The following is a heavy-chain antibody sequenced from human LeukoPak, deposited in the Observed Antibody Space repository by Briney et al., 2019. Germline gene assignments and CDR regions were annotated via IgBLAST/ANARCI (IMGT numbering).Heavy chain of an antibody. Sequence: GGSLRLSCAASGFTFSSYAMSWVRQAPGKGLEWVSAISGSGGSTYYADSAKGRFTISRDNSKNTLYLQMNSLRAEDTAVYYCAKDYALELRGNFDYWGQGTLVTVSS. CDR2: ISGSGGST. CDR3: AKDYALELRGNFDY. V-gene: IGHV3-23*01. D-gene: IGHD1-7*01. CDR1: GFTFSSYA. J-gene: IGHJ4*02.